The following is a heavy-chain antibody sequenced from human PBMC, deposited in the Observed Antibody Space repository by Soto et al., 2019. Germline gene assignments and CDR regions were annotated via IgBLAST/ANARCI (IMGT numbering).Heavy chain of an antibody. CDR2: VNPDGTIT. D-gene: IGHD2-15*01. V-gene: IGHV3-74*01. J-gene: IGHJ4*02. CDR3: AKRRGAGGHFDY. CDR1: GYTFSHYW. Sequence: GGSLRLSCAASGYTFSHYWMHWVRQAPGKGLVWVSRVNPDGTITTYADSVKGRFTISRDDAKNTLYLQMNSLGVEDTALYFCAKRRGAGGHFDYWGQGALVTVSS.